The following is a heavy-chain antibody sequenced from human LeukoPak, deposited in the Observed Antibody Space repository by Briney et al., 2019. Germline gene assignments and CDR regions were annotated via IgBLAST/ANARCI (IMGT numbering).Heavy chain of an antibody. CDR2: ISWNSGSI. V-gene: IGHV3-9*01. J-gene: IGHJ4*02. D-gene: IGHD3-10*01. Sequence: PGGSLRLSCAASGFRFDDYAMHWVRQVPGKGLEWVSGISWNSGSIGYADSVKGRFTISRDNAKNSLYLQMNSLRTEDTALYYCAKGRFGELYYFDYWGQGTLVTVSS. CDR1: GFRFDDYA. CDR3: AKGRFGELYYFDY.